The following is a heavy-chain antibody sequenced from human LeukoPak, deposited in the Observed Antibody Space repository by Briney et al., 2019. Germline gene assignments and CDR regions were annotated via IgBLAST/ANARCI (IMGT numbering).Heavy chain of an antibody. Sequence: SETLSLTCTVSGGSISSSSYYWGWIRQPPGKGLEWIGSIYYSGSTYYNPSLKSRVTISVDTSKNQFSLKLSSVTAADTAVYYCARHPRACSGGSCYGGAYYYMDVWGKGTTVTVSS. V-gene: IGHV4-39*01. CDR3: ARHPRACSGGSCYGGAYYYMDV. CDR2: IYYSGST. D-gene: IGHD2-15*01. CDR1: GGSISSSSYY. J-gene: IGHJ6*03.